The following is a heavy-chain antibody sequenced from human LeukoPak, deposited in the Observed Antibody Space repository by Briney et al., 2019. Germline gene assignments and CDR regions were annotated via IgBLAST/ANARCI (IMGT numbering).Heavy chain of an antibody. Sequence: SETLSLTCIGSDDSVNTYYCSWIRQAPGKGLEWIGYIYNRGSTKYNPSLKSRATIPVDTSKNQFSLKLTSVTAADTAAYYCAMSNTVRRPFFDPWGQGTLVTVSS. V-gene: IGHV4-59*02. CDR2: IYNRGST. CDR1: DDSVNTYY. CDR3: AMSNTVRRPFFDP. D-gene: IGHD4-11*01. J-gene: IGHJ5*02.